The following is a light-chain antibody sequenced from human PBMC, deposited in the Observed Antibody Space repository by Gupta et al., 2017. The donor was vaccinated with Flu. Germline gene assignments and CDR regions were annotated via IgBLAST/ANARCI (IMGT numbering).Light chain of an antibody. Sequence: VKLTCTLSSGHSSDAIEWHQQQPEKGPRYLMKLNSDGSHSKGDGIPDRFSGSSSGAERYLTISSLQAEDEADYYCQTWGTGIQVFGGGTKLTVL. CDR2: LNSDGSH. CDR1: SGHSSDA. J-gene: IGLJ3*02. CDR3: QTWGTGIQV. V-gene: IGLV4-69*01.